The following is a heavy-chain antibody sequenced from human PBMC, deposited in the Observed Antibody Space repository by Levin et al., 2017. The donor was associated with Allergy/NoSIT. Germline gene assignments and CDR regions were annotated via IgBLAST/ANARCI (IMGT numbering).Heavy chain of an antibody. V-gene: IGHV3-23*01. J-gene: IGHJ4*02. CDR1: GFTFSNYA. CDR3: ARARNGWKLDY. D-gene: IGHD1-14*01. CDR2: IGDDIVST. Sequence: AGGSLRLSCAASGFTFSNYAMSWVRQAPGKGLEWVSSIGDDIVSTYFADSVKGRFAISRDNSKNTLYLQMNSLRADDTAVYYCARARNGWKLDYWGQGTLVAVSS.